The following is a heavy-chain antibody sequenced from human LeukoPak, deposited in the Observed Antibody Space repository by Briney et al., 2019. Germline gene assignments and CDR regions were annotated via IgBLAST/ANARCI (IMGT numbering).Heavy chain of an antibody. CDR3: ARMLERRSSHDWFDP. CDR1: GGSFSGYY. V-gene: IGHV4-34*01. Sequence: PSETLSLTCAVYGGSFSGYYWSWIRQPPGKGLEWIGEINHSGSTNYNPSLKSRATISVDTSKNQFSLKLSSVTAADTAVYYCARMLERRSSHDWFDPWGQGTLVTVSS. J-gene: IGHJ5*02. D-gene: IGHD1-1*01. CDR2: INHSGST.